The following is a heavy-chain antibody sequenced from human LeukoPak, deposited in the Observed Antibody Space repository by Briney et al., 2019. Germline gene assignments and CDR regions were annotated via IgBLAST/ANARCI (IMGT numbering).Heavy chain of an antibody. J-gene: IGHJ6*03. V-gene: IGHV4-59*12. CDR2: IYYSGST. CDR1: GGSISSYY. D-gene: IGHD6-19*01. Sequence: PSETLSLTCTVSGGSISSYYWSWIRQPPGKGLEWIGYIYYSGSTNYNPSLKSRVTISVDTSKNQFSLKLSSVTAADTAVYYCARVGSSGWDYYYYYYMDVWGKGTTVTVSS. CDR3: ARVGSSGWDYYYYYYMDV.